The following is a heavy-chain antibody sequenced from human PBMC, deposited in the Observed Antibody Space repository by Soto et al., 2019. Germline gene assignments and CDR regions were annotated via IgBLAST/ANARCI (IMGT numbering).Heavy chain of an antibody. CDR2: IYPGDSDT. V-gene: IGHV5-51*01. Sequence: PGESLKISCKGSGYSFTSYWIGWVRQMPGKGLEWMGIIYPGDSDTRYSPSFQGQVTISADKSISTAYLQWSSLKASDTAMYYCARRRSGYEFPHYYYYMDVWGKGTTVTVSS. D-gene: IGHD5-12*01. J-gene: IGHJ6*03. CDR1: GYSFTSYW. CDR3: ARRRSGYEFPHYYYYMDV.